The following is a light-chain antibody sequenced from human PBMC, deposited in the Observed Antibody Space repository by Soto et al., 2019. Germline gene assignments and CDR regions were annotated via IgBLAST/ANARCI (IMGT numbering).Light chain of an antibody. Sequence: IQLTQSPSSLSASVGARVTVTCRASQGISSYLAWYQQKAGKAPKLLIYKASTLKSGVPSRFSGSGSGTEFTLTISSLQPDDFATYYCQHYNSYSEAFGQGTKVDIK. CDR3: QHYNSYSEA. CDR1: QGISSY. CDR2: KAS. V-gene: IGKV1-5*03. J-gene: IGKJ1*01.